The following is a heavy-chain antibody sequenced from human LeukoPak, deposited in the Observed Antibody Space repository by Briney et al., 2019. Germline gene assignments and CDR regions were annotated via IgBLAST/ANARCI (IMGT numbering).Heavy chain of an antibody. D-gene: IGHD1-26*01. Sequence: GSLRLSCAASGFTFSSYAMSWVRQAPGKGLEWIGSIYYSGSTYYNPSLKSRVTISVDTSKNQFSLKLSSVTAADTAVYYCATRIVGATLLFFPNAFDIWGQGTMVTVSS. CDR1: GFTFSSYA. CDR3: ATRIVGATLLFFPNAFDI. CDR2: IYYSGST. J-gene: IGHJ3*02. V-gene: IGHV4-38-2*01.